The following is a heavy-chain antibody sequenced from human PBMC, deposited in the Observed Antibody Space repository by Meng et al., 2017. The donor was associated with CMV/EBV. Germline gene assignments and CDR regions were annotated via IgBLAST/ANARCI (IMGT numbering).Heavy chain of an antibody. Sequence: GESLKISCAASGFTFSSYEMNWVRQAPGKGLEWVSYISSSGSTIYYADSAKGRFTISRDNAKNSLYLQMNSLRAEDTAVYYCARAGYYGSGSYYNGRRFVYYGMDVWGQGTTVTVSS. CDR2: ISSSGSTI. V-gene: IGHV3-48*03. J-gene: IGHJ6*02. CDR1: GFTFSSYE. D-gene: IGHD3-10*01. CDR3: ARAGYYGSGSYYNGRRFVYYGMDV.